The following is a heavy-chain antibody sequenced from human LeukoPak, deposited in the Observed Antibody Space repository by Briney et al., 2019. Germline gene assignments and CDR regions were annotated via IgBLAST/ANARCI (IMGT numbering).Heavy chain of an antibody. Sequence: SETLSLTCTVSGGSISSGNYYWSWIRQPAGKGLEWIGRIYTRGSTKYTPSLKSRVTMSVDTSKNQFSLYLSSVTAADSAMYFCARSSLAVYFDYWGQGTLVTASS. V-gene: IGHV4-61*02. CDR1: GGSISSGNYY. CDR3: ARSSLAVYFDY. J-gene: IGHJ4*02. CDR2: IYTRGST.